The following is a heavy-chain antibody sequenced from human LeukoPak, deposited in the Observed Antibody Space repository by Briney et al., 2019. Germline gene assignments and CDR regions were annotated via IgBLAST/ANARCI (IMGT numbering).Heavy chain of an antibody. CDR1: GSSFITYA. J-gene: IGHJ4*02. V-gene: IGHV3-33*01. D-gene: IGHD3-10*01. Sequence: QPGGSLKLSCAPPGSSFITYAMHWVRQAPGKGLEWVALIWHDASHTFYTDSVKGRFTISRDNSKNTVYLQMNSLGGEDTAVYYCAREIFGSGSYPDYWGQGTLVTVSS. CDR2: IWHDASHT. CDR3: AREIFGSGSYPDY.